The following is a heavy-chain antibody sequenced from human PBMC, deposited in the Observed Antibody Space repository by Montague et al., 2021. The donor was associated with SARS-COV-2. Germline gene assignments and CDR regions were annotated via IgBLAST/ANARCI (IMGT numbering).Heavy chain of an antibody. V-gene: IGHV4-31*03. Sequence: TLSLTCTVSGTSISSGGYYWTWIRQHPGKGLEWIGYIFHTGSAYYNPSLETRVNISVDTSNNLFSLRLSSVTAADTAIYFCARVRLFYYLDYWGQGTLVTVSS. D-gene: IGHD2/OR15-2a*01. J-gene: IGHJ4*02. CDR1: GTSISSGGYY. CDR3: ARVRLFYYLDY. CDR2: IFHTGSA.